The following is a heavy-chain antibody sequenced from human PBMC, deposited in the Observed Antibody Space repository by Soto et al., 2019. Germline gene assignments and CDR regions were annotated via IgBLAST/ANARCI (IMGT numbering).Heavy chain of an antibody. CDR3: ARISGSGHYYYYGMDV. D-gene: IGHD3-10*01. CDR2: IYYSGST. J-gene: IGHJ6*02. CDR1: GGSISSSSYY. V-gene: IGHV4-39*01. Sequence: SETLSLTCTFSGGSISSSSYYWGWIRQPPGKGLEWIGSIYYSGSTYYNPSLKSRVTISVDTSKNQFSLKLSSVTAADTAVYYCARISGSGHYYYYGMDVWGQGTTVTVSS.